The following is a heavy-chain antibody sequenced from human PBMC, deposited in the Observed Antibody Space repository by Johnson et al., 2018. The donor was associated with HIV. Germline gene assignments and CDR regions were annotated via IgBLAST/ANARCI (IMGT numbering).Heavy chain of an antibody. D-gene: IGHD3-10*02. V-gene: IGHV3-9*01. CDR2: ISWNSGSI. Sequence: VESGGGLVKPGGSLRLSCAASGFTFDDYGMSWVRQAPGKGLEWVSGISWNSGSIGYADSVKGRFTISRDNAKNSLYLQMNSLRAEDTALYYCAKDIALRYYYVLRGAFEIWGQGTMVTVSS. CDR3: AKDIALRYYYVLRGAFEI. CDR1: GFTFDDYG. J-gene: IGHJ3*02.